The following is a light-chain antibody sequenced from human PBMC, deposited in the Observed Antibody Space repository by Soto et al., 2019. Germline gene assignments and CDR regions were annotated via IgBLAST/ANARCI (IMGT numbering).Light chain of an antibody. CDR2: GTS. Sequence: EIVMTQSPATLSVSPGESATLSCRASQSVSNNLTWYQQKPGQPPRLLIYGTSTRATGIPDRVSGSGSGTDFTLIINRLEPEDVAIYYCQQYGGSPRITFGQGTRLEIK. V-gene: IGKV3-15*01. CDR3: QQYGGSPRIT. J-gene: IGKJ5*01. CDR1: QSVSNN.